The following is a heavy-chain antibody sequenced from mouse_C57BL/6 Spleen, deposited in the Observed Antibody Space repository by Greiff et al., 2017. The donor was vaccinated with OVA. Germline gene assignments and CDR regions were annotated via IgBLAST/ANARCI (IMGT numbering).Heavy chain of an antibody. J-gene: IGHJ3*01. Sequence: QVQLQQPGAELVKPGASVKLSCKASGYTFTSYWMHWVKQRPGQGLEWIGMIHPNSGSTNYNEKFKSKATLTVDKSSSTAYMQLSSLTSEDSAVYYCARSLGSIYLAYWGQGTLVTVSA. CDR2: IHPNSGST. CDR1: GYTFTSYW. D-gene: IGHD1-1*01. V-gene: IGHV1-64*01. CDR3: ARSLGSIYLAY.